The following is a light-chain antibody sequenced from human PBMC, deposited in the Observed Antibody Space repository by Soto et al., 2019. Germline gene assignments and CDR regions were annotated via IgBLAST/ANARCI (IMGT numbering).Light chain of an antibody. V-gene: IGKV3-20*01. CDR1: ERIYSAY. J-gene: IGKJ1*01. Sequence: VLTQSPGTLSLSRGEIANLCFSASERIYSAYLAWYQQKPGQAPRLLIYGRSSRATGIPDRFSGSGSGTDFTLTISRLEPEDFAVYYCQQYGNSPPWTFGQGTKVDI. CDR2: GRS. CDR3: QQYGNSPPWT.